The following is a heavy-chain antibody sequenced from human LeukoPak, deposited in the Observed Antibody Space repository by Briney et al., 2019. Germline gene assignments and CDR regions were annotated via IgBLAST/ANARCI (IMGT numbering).Heavy chain of an antibody. D-gene: IGHD3-10*01. CDR2: IYYSGST. V-gene: IGHV4-39*07. J-gene: IGHJ6*03. CDR1: GGSISSSSYY. Sequence: SETLSLTCIVSGGSISSSSYYWVWIRQPPGKGLEWIGSIYYSGSTYYNPSLKSRVTISVDTSKNQFSLKLSSVTAADTAVYYCARDLRITMVRGVIDYYYYMDVWGKGTTVTVSS. CDR3: ARDLRITMVRGVIDYYYYMDV.